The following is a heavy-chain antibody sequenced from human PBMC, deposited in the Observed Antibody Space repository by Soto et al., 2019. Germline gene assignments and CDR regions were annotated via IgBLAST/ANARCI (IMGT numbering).Heavy chain of an antibody. CDR2: IKQDGSEK. J-gene: IGHJ4*02. D-gene: IGHD1-26*01. Sequence: GGSLRLSCAASGFTFSSYCMSWVRQAPGKGLEWVANIKQDGSEKYYDDSVKGRFTISRDNAENSLYLQMNSLRAEDTAVYYCTRGGCISESYYCFDYWGQGTLVTVSS. V-gene: IGHV3-7*01. CDR1: GFTFSSYC. CDR3: TRGGCISESYYCFDY.